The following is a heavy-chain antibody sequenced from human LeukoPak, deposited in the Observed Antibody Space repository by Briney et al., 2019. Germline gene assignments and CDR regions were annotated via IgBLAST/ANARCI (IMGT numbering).Heavy chain of an antibody. Sequence: SETLSLTCTVSGGSISSYYWSWIRQPPGKGLEWIGYIYYSGNTNYNPSLKSRVTISVDTSKNQFSLKLSSVTAADTAVYYCARAIVVVPAAIGNWFDPWGQGTLVTVSS. J-gene: IGHJ5*02. CDR2: IYYSGNT. D-gene: IGHD2-2*02. CDR3: ARAIVVVPAAIGNWFDP. CDR1: GGSISSYY. V-gene: IGHV4-59*01.